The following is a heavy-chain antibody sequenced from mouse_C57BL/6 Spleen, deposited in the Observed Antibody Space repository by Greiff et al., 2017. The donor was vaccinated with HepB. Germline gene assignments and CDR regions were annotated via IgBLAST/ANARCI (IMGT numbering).Heavy chain of an antibody. J-gene: IGHJ2*01. Sequence: VKLMESGAELVRPGASVTLSCKASGYTFTDYEMHWVKQTPVHGLEWIGAIDPETGGTAYNQKFKGKAILTADKSSSTAYMELRSLTSEDSAVYYCTRGLRDWGQGTTLTVSS. CDR3: TRGLRD. V-gene: IGHV1-15*01. D-gene: IGHD2-2*01. CDR2: IDPETGGT. CDR1: GYTFTDYE.